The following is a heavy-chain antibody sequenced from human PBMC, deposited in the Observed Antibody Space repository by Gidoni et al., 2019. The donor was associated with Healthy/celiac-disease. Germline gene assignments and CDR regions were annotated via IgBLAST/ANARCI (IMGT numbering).Heavy chain of an antibody. CDR1: GYTFTSYG. CDR2: SSAYNGNT. D-gene: IGHD2-15*01. Sequence: QVQLVQAGAEVRKPVAAVKVSCKASGYTFTSYGISWVRQAPGQGLEWMGWSSAYNGNTNYAQKLQGRVTMTTDTSTSTAYMALRSLRSDDTAVYSCARDDVVVVAVDYWGQGTLVTVSS. J-gene: IGHJ4*02. CDR3: ARDDVVVVAVDY. V-gene: IGHV1-18*01.